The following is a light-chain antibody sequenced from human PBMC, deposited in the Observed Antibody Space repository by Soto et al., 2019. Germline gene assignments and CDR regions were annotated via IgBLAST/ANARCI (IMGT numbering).Light chain of an antibody. CDR2: GAS. V-gene: IGKV3D-15*01. CDR3: QQYSNWPPIT. CDR1: QSVSSN. J-gene: IGKJ5*01. Sequence: EIVMTQSPATLSVSPGERATLSCRASQSVSSNLAWYQQKPGQAPRLLIYGASTRATGIPARFSGSGSGTEYTLLISSLQSEDVAVYYCQQYSNWPPITFGQGTRLEVK.